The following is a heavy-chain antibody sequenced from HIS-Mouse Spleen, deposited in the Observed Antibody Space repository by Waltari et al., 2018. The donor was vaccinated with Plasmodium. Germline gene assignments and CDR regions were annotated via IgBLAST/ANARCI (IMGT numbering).Heavy chain of an antibody. CDR2: ISKDGSNK. Sequence: QVQLVESGGGVVQPGRSLSLSCAASGFTFSSYGRPWVRQAPGKGLEWVAVISKDGSNKYYADSVKGRFTISRDNSKNTLYLQMNSLRAEDTAVYYCAKGSAGDPVDYWGQGTLVTVSS. V-gene: IGHV3-30*18. CDR1: GFTFSSYG. J-gene: IGHJ4*02. CDR3: AKGSAGDPVDY. D-gene: IGHD7-27*01.